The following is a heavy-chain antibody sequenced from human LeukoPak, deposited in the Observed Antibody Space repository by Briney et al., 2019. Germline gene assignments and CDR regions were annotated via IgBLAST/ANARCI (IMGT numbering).Heavy chain of an antibody. V-gene: IGHV1-69*01. CDR2: IIPIFGTA. J-gene: IGHJ4*02. D-gene: IGHD3-16*02. Sequence: SVKVSCKASGGTFSSYAISWVRQAPGQGLEWMGGIIPIFGTANYAQKFQGGVTITADESTSIAYMELSSLRSEDTAVYYCATTILGELSASDYWGQGTLVTVSS. CDR1: GGTFSSYA. CDR3: ATTILGELSASDY.